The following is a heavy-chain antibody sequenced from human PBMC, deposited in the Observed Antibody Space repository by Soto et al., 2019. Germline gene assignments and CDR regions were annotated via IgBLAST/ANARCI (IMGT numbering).Heavy chain of an antibody. CDR2: IYYSGST. CDR1: GGYISSSSYY. J-gene: IGHJ6*03. CDR3: ARQGTLGSYYYYYMDV. Sequence: SETLSLTCTVSGGYISSSSYYCGWIRQPPGKGLEWIGSIYYSGSTYYNPSLKSRVTISVDTSKNQFSLKLSSVTAADTAVYYCARQGTLGSYYYYYMDVWGKGTTVTVSS. V-gene: IGHV4-39*01. D-gene: IGHD3-16*01.